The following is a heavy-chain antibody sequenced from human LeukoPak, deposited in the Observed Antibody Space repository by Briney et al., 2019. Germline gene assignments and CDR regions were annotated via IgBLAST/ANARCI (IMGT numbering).Heavy chain of an antibody. V-gene: IGHV3-23*01. CDR3: AKDSRRRAVAGIFDY. Sequence: GGSLRLSCAASGFTFSSYAMSWVPQAPGKGLEWVSAISGSGGSTYYADSVKGRFTISRDNSKNTLYLQMNSLRAEDTAVYYCAKDSRRRAVAGIFDYWGQGTLVTVPS. CDR2: ISGSGGST. D-gene: IGHD6-19*01. CDR1: GFTFSSYA. J-gene: IGHJ4*02.